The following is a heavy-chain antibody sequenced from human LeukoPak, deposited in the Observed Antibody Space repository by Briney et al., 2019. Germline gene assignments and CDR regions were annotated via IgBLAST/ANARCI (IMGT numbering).Heavy chain of an antibody. CDR2: ILYYGNT. V-gene: IGHV4-39*01. Sequence: SETLSLTCTVSGGSISSGSYYWGWIRQSPGKGLEWIGSILYYGNTYYNPSLNSRVTISADTPKNQFFLRLSSVTAADTALYYCASDKGYSNNYFNYWGQGTLVTVSS. CDR1: GGSISSGSYY. D-gene: IGHD6-13*01. CDR3: ASDKGYSNNYFNY. J-gene: IGHJ4*01.